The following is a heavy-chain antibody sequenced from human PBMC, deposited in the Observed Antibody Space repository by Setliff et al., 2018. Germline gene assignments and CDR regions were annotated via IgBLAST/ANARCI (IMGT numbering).Heavy chain of an antibody. CDR2: IYYSGTT. CDR1: GGSINRSGYY. CDR3: ATTGTYRYFDY. J-gene: IGHJ4*02. Sequence: LSLTCTVSGGSINRSGYYWGWIRQPPGKGLEWIGSIYYSGTTYSNPSLKSRVTMSVDTSKNQFSLRLNSVTASDTAVYYCATTGTYRYFDYWGQGTLVTVSS. D-gene: IGHD1-1*01. V-gene: IGHV4-39*01.